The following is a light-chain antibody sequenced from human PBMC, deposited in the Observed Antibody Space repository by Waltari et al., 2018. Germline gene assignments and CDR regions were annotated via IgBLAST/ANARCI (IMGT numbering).Light chain of an antibody. Sequence: EIVMTQSPATLSVSPGERATLSCRASQSVSSNLAWYQQKPGQAPRLLIYGASTRATGIPARFSGSGSGTEFTLTISSMQSEDFAVYYCQQYNNRRGTFGQGTKLEIK. J-gene: IGKJ2*01. V-gene: IGKV3-15*01. CDR3: QQYNNRRGT. CDR1: QSVSSN. CDR2: GAS.